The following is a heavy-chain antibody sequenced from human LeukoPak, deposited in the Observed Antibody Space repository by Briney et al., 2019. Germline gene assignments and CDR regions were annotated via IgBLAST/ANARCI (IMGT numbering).Heavy chain of an antibody. CDR1: GGSMSRYY. J-gene: IGHJ3*02. V-gene: IGHV4-59*03. D-gene: IGHD5-18*01. CDR2: ISYSGNT. CDR3: ANRWEYTYGAPGASDI. Sequence: PSETLSLTCTVSGGSMSRYYWSWVRQPPGKGLEWIGYISYSGNTNYNPSLKSRVTISIDTSKKQFSLKLTSVTAADTAVYYCANRWEYTYGAPGASDIWGQGTLVTVSS.